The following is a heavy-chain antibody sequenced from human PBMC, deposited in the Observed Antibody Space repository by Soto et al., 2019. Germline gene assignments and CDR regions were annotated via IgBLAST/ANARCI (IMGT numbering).Heavy chain of an antibody. CDR3: ARVGSSGWSPDY. CDR2: IFYSGNT. D-gene: IGHD6-19*01. J-gene: IGHJ4*02. Sequence: SETLSLTCTDSGGSISGHYWTWIRQPPGKGLEWIGYIFYSGNTNYNPSLRSRVTISVDTSKNQFSLKLNSVTTADTAMYYCARVGSSGWSPDYWGQGTLVTVSS. V-gene: IGHV4-59*11. CDR1: GGSISGHY.